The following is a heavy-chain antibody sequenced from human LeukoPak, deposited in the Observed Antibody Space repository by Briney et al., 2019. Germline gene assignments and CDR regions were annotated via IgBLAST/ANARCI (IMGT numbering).Heavy chain of an antibody. CDR2: IWYDGSKK. D-gene: IGHD4-17*01. CDR1: GFIFSSCN. J-gene: IGHJ4*02. CDR3: AKDSCDFDEYRYFDY. Sequence: GRSLKLSCVASGFIFSSCNMHWLRQAPGKGLEWVALIWYDGSKKYYTDSVKGRFTISRDNSKNTVYLEMNSVRAEDTALYYCAKDSCDFDEYRYFDYWGQGSLVTVSS. V-gene: IGHV3-33*06.